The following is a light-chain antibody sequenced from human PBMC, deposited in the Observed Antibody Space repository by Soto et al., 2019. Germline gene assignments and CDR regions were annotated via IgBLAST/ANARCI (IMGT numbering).Light chain of an antibody. CDR3: QQYGSSPLT. CDR2: GAS. CDR1: QSVSSSY. V-gene: IGKV3-20*01. J-gene: IGKJ4*01. Sequence: EIALTQSPGTLSLSPGERATLSCRSSQSVSSSYLAWYQQKPGQAPRLLIYGASGRATGIPDRFSGSGSGTDFTLTISRLEPEDFAVYYCQQYGSSPLTFGGGTKVDIK.